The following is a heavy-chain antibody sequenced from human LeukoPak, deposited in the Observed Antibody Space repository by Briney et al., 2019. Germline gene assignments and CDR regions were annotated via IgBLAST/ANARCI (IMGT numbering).Heavy chain of an antibody. CDR1: GGSISSHY. V-gene: IGHV4-59*11. J-gene: IGHJ4*02. Sequence: SETLSLTCTVSGGSISSHYWSWIRQPPGKGLEWIGHISYSGSTNYNPSLKSRVTISIDTSKNQFSLKLSSVTAADTAVYYCAREGDSSSSGLLGAFDYWGQGTLITVSS. CDR2: ISYSGST. D-gene: IGHD6-6*01. CDR3: AREGDSSSSGLLGAFDY.